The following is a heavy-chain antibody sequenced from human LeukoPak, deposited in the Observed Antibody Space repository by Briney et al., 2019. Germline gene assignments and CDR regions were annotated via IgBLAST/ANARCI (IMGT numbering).Heavy chain of an antibody. CDR2: ISGSGGST. D-gene: IGHD6-6*01. V-gene: IGHV3-23*01. CDR1: GFTFSNYA. J-gene: IGHJ4*02. CDR3: AKEYSSPSGGLDY. Sequence: GGSLRLSCAASGFTFSNYAMRWVRQAPGKGLEWVSAISGSGGSTYYADSVKGRFTISRDNSKNTRYLQMNSLRAEDTAVYYCAKEYSSPSGGLDYWGQGTLVTVSS.